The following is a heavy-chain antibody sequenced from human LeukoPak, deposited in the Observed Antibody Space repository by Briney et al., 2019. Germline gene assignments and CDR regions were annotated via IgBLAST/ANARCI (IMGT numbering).Heavy chain of an antibody. V-gene: IGHV4-39*07. CDR3: ARNRDGYNSFDY. Sequence: SETLSLTCTVSGGSISSSSYYWGWIRQPPGKGLEWIGSIYYSGSSYYNPSLKSRVTISVDTSKNHFSLKLSSVTAADTAVYYCARNRDGYNSFDYWGQGTLVTVSS. J-gene: IGHJ4*02. CDR2: IYYSGSS. D-gene: IGHD5-24*01. CDR1: GGSISSSSYY.